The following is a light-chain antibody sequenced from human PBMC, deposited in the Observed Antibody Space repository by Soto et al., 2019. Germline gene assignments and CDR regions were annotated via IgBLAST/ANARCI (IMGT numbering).Light chain of an antibody. CDR3: PARDDRLSVL. J-gene: IGLJ1*01. CDR2: RNN. Sequence: QSVLTQPPSASGTPGQSGTISCSGSSSNIGSNYVYWYQQLPGTAPKLLIYRNNQRPSGVPDRFSGSKSGTSASLAISGLRSEDEADYSCPARDDRLSVLFRTGPTVTV. CDR1: SSNIGSNY. V-gene: IGLV1-47*01.